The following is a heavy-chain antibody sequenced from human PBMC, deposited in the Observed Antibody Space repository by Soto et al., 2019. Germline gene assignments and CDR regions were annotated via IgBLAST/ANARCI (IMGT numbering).Heavy chain of an antibody. Sequence: QVQLQESGPGLVKPSETLSLTCTVSGGSISSYYWSWIRQPPGKGLEWIGYIYYSGCTNYNPSLKSGVTISVDTSKNQFSLKLSSVAAADTAVYYCARRYGHAFDIWCQGTMGSVSS. CDR1: GGSISSYY. D-gene: IGHD4-17*01. CDR2: IYYSGCT. J-gene: IGHJ3*02. CDR3: ARRYGHAFDI. V-gene: IGHV4-59*08.